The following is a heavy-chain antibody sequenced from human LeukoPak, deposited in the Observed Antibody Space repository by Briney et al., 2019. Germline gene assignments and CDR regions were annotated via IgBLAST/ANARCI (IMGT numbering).Heavy chain of an antibody. CDR1: GFTLSRFS. CDR3: AKDRAMYSYASFDY. CDR2: ISGIGDAT. Sequence: QPGGSLRLSCAASGFTLSRFSMWWVRQAPGKGLEWVSGISGIGDATFYADSVKGRFTISRDNSKNTLYLQTHSLRAEDTAVYHCAKDRAMYSYASFDYWGQGTLVIASS. J-gene: IGHJ4*02. D-gene: IGHD3-16*01. V-gene: IGHV3-23*01.